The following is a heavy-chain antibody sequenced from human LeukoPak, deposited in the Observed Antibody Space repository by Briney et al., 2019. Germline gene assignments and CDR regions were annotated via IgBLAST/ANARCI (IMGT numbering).Heavy chain of an antibody. CDR2: ITISSTI. D-gene: IGHD3-3*01. Sequence: GGSLRLSCAASGFSFSRYGMSWVRQAPGKGLEWVSYITISSTIYYADSVKGRFTISRDNAKNSLYLQMNSLRAEDTAVYYCARGQVSLWSHFDYWGQGTLVTVSS. V-gene: IGHV3-48*01. J-gene: IGHJ4*02. CDR3: ARGQVSLWSHFDY. CDR1: GFSFSRYG.